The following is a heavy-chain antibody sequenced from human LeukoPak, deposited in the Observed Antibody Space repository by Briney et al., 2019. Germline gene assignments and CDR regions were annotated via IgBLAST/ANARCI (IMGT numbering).Heavy chain of an antibody. CDR1: GGSISSYY. CDR3: ARDRGNHDYGDFENDAFDI. CDR2: IYTSGST. J-gene: IGHJ3*02. V-gene: IGHV4-4*07. Sequence: SETLSLTCTVSGGSISSYYWSWIRQPAGKGLEWIGRIYTSGSTNYNPSLKSRVTMSVDTSKNQFSLKLSSVTAADTAVYYCARDRGNHDYGDFENDAFDIWGQRTMVTVSS. D-gene: IGHD4-17*01.